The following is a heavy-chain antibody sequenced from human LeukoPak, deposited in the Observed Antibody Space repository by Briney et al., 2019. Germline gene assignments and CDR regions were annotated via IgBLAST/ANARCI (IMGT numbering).Heavy chain of an antibody. CDR3: ATAPPDYYDSSGDAFDI. D-gene: IGHD3-22*01. CDR2: ISGSGGNT. V-gene: IGHV3-23*01. Sequence: PGGSLRLSCAASGLTFSNYGMSWVRQAPGKGLEWVSAISGSGGNTYYADSVKGRFTISRDNSKNTLYLQMNSLRAEDTAVYYCATAPPDYYDSSGDAFDIWGQGTMVTVSS. CDR1: GLTFSNYG. J-gene: IGHJ3*02.